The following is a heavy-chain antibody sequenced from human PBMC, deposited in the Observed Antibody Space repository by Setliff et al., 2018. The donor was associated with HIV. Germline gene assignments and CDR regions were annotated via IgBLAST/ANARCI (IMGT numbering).Heavy chain of an antibody. CDR1: GYTFTSHS. J-gene: IGHJ4*02. V-gene: IGHV1-46*01. CDR2: INPSGGSA. CDR3: ARDQGDGSGWYGGDY. Sequence: GASVKVSCKASGYTFTSHSMHWVRQAPGQGLEWMGVINPSGGSAGYAQKFLGRVTLTRDTSTSTVYMDLRSLRSEDTAVYYCARDQGDGSGWYGGDYWGQGTLVTVS. D-gene: IGHD6-19*01.